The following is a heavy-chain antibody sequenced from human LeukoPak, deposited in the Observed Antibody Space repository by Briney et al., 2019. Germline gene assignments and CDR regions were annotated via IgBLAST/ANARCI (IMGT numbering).Heavy chain of an antibody. CDR1: GFTFSSYE. CDR2: ISSSGSTI. CDR3: ARDFYDSVWVTYRYRDY. V-gene: IGHV3-48*03. D-gene: IGHD3-16*02. J-gene: IGHJ4*02. Sequence: PGGSLRLSCAASGFTFSSYEMNWVRQAPGKGLEWVSYISSSGSTIYYADSVKGRFTISRDNAKNSLSLQMNSLGAEDTAVYFCARDFYDSVWVTYRYRDYWGQGVLVTVSS.